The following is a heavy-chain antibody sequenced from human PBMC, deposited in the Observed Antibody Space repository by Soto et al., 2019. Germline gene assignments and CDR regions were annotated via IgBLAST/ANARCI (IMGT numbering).Heavy chain of an antibody. V-gene: IGHV1-18*01. D-gene: IGHD5-12*01. CDR3: ARGLPSDY. J-gene: IGHJ4*02. CDR2: ISGYDGKT. CDR1: GYTFNIYG. Sequence: QVQLVQSGAEVKKPGAAVTVSCKASGYTFNIYGITWVRQAPGQGLEWVGWISGYDGKTNYAQKYQDRVTMTTDTYTTTAYMEMRGLRSDATAVYYCARGLPSDYWGQGNLVTVSS.